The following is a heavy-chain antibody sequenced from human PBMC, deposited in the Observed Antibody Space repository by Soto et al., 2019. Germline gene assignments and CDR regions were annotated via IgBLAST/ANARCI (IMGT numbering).Heavy chain of an antibody. CDR1: GGSISSYF. CDR3: ATTYGGNSVPFDP. V-gene: IGHV4-59*01. Sequence: SETLSLTCTVSGGSISSYFWSWIRQPPGKGLEWIGHIYYSGNIKYNPSLKSRLTISVDTSKNQFSLKMNSVTAADTAVYYCATTYGGNSVPFDPWGPGTLVTVSS. J-gene: IGHJ5*02. D-gene: IGHD4-17*01. CDR2: IYYSGNI.